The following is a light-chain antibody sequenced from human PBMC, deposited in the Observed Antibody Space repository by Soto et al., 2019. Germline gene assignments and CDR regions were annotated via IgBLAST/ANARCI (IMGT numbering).Light chain of an antibody. CDR2: DAS. J-gene: IGKJ2*01. CDR3: QQGRNGGGGEYT. V-gene: IGKV3-11*01. Sequence: EIVLTQSPATLSLSPGERATLSCRASQSVSSYLAWYQQKPGQAPRLLIYDASSRATGIPARFSGSGSGTDFSFTHRSLEAENFVVFYGQQGRNGGGGEYTFGQGTKLEIK. CDR1: QSVSSY.